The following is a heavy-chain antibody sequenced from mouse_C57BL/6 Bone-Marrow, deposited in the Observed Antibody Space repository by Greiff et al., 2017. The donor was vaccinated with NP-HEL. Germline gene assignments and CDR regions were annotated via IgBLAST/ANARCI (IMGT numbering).Heavy chain of an antibody. Sequence: EVQGVESGEGLVKPGGSLKLSCAASGFTFSSYAMSWVRQTPEKRLEWVAYISSGGDYIYYADTVKGRFTISRDNARNTLYLQMSSLKSEDTAMYYCTRHYDYGLPFPYWGQGTLVTVSA. CDR1: GFTFSSYA. CDR3: TRHYDYGLPFPY. D-gene: IGHD2-4*01. J-gene: IGHJ3*01. V-gene: IGHV5-9-1*02. CDR2: ISSGGDYI.